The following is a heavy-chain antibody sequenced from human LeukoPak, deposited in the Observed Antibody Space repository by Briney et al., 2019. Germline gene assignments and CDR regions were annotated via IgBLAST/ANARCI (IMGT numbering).Heavy chain of an antibody. CDR2: IHHSGST. CDR1: GDAITSDKYY. V-gene: IGHV4-39*01. CDR3: ARVSRKRSYDSSGYYYNIDY. Sequence: PSETLSLTCTVSGDAITSDKYYWGWIRQPPGKGLEWIGNIHHSGSTYYSPSLKSRVTISVDTSKNQFSLKLSSVTAADTAVYYCARVSRKRSYDSSGYYYNIDYWGQGTLVTVSS. J-gene: IGHJ4*02. D-gene: IGHD3-22*01.